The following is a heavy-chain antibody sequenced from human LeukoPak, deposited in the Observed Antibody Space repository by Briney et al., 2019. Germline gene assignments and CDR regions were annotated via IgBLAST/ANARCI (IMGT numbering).Heavy chain of an antibody. CDR2: IYYSGST. V-gene: IGHV4-59*01. D-gene: IGHD6-19*01. CDR1: GGSISSYY. Sequence: SETLSLTCTVSGGSISSYYWSWIRQPPGKGLEWIGYIYYSGSTNYNPSLKSRVTISVDTSKNQFSLKLSSVTAADTAVYYCARDRARGIAVDWGQGTLVTVSS. CDR3: ARDRARGIAVD. J-gene: IGHJ4*02.